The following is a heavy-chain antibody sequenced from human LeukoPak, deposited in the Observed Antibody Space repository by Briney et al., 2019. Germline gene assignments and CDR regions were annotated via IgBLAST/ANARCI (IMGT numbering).Heavy chain of an antibody. CDR3: AAYPRRAVAGTSV. CDR2: ISGSGGST. CDR1: GFTFSSYD. V-gene: IGHV3-23*01. D-gene: IGHD6-19*01. Sequence: GGSLRLSCAASGFTFSSYDMSWVRQAPGKGLEWVSAISGSGGSTYYADSVKGRFTISRDNSKITLYLQMNRQRAEDTAVYYWAAYPRRAVAGTSVWGQGTLVTVSS. J-gene: IGHJ4*02.